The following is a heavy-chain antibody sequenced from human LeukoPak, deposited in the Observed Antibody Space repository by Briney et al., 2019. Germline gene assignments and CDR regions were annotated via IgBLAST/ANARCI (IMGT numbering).Heavy chain of an antibody. CDR1: GFTFNNFA. J-gene: IGHJ4*02. D-gene: IGHD6-19*01. Sequence: GGSLRLSCAASGFTFNNFAMHWVRQAPGKGPEWVSVISGSGADTYYADSVKGRFTISRDNAKNTLYLQMNSLRAEDTAVYYCARGSSGSYWSQGTLVTVSS. V-gene: IGHV3-23*01. CDR3: ARGSSGSY. CDR2: ISGSGADT.